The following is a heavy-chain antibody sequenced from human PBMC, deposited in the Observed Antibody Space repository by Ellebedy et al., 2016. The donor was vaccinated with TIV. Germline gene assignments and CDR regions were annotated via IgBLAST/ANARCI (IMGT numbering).Heavy chain of an antibody. Sequence: GESLKISCAASGFSFSNYGMHWVRQAPGKGLEWVTVMCHDGSIKYYADSMQGRVIVSRDNSMHTLYLQMNSLRVEDTAVYYCARGVRAGYGDSYYFDSWGQGTLVTVSS. CDR3: ARGVRAGYGDSYYFDS. D-gene: IGHD4-17*01. CDR1: GFSFSNYG. CDR2: MCHDGSIK. V-gene: IGHV3-33*01. J-gene: IGHJ4*02.